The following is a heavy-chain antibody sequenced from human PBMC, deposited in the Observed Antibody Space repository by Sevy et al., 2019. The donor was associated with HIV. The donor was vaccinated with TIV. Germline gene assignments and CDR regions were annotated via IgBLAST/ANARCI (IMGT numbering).Heavy chain of an antibody. CDR1: GFTFGDYA. V-gene: IGHV3-49*03. D-gene: IGHD3-22*01. J-gene: IGHJ4*02. CDR3: TRGYYYDSSGYSDY. Sequence: GGSLRLSCTASGFTFGDYAMSWFRQAPGKGLEWVGFIRSKDYGGATEYAASVKGRFTISRDDSKSIADLQMNSLKTEDTAVYYCTRGYYYDSSGYSDYWGQGTLVTVSS. CDR2: IRSKDYGGAT.